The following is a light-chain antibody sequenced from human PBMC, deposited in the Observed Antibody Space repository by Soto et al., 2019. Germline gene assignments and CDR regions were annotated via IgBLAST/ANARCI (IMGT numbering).Light chain of an antibody. Sequence: QSVLTQPASVSGSPRQSITISCTGTSSDVGGYNYVSWYQHHPGKAPKLIIYEVNNRPSGVSNRFSGSKSGNTASLTISGLQAEDEADYYCSSYTTSSTLVFGGGTKLTVL. J-gene: IGLJ3*02. V-gene: IGLV2-14*01. CDR1: SSDVGGYNY. CDR2: EVN. CDR3: SSYTTSSTLV.